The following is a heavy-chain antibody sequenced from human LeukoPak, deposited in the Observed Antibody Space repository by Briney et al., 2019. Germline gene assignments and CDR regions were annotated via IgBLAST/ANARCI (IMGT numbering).Heavy chain of an antibody. CDR1: GFIFSNDA. V-gene: IGHV3-33*01. J-gene: IGHJ4*02. Sequence: PGGSLRLSCAASGFIFSNDAMHWVRQAPGKGLEWVAFIWFDGSNKHYAGSVKGRFTISRDNSEDTLYLQMNSLRAEDTAVYYCVRDPSGSGFAFDSWGQGALVTVSS. CDR3: VRDPSGSGFAFDS. CDR2: IWFDGSNK. D-gene: IGHD1-1*01.